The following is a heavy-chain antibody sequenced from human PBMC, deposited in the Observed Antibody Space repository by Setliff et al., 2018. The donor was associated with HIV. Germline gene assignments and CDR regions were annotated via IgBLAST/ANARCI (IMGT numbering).Heavy chain of an antibody. J-gene: IGHJ4*02. CDR2: IDWDDDK. CDR1: GFSLTTSGMC. CDR3: AQTTVITGFDY. V-gene: IGHV2-70*11. Sequence: SGPTLVNPTQTLTLTCTFSGFSLTTSGMCVTWIRQPPGRALEWLARIDWDDDKYYSTSLKTRLTISRDTSKNQVVLTMTNVDPVDTATYYCAQTTVITGFDYWGQGTLVTVSS. D-gene: IGHD4-17*01.